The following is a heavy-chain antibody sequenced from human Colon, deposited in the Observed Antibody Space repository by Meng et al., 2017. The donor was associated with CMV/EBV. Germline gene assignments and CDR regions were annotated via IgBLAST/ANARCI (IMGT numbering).Heavy chain of an antibody. Sequence: QGRLLQSGAEVKQPGASVKVSCKASGYTFTGHYIHWVRQAPGQGLEWIGWINPVTGDTSYAQKFQVRVTMTRDTSISTAYMELSSLRSDDTAVYYCATFGGDFDYWGQGTLVTVSS. J-gene: IGHJ4*02. D-gene: IGHD3-3*01. CDR2: INPVTGDT. CDR1: GYTFTGHY. CDR3: ATFGGDFDY. V-gene: IGHV1-2*02.